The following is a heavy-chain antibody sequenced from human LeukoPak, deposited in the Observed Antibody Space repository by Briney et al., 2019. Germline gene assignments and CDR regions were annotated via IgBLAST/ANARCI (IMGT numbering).Heavy chain of an antibody. CDR3: ARDSYYYDSSGYWSPMDDAFDI. CDR2: INHGGST. Sequence: PSETLSLTCAVYGGSFSGYYWSWIRQPPGKGLEWIGEINHGGSTNYNPSLKSRVTISVDTSKNQFSLKLSSVNAADTAVYYCARDSYYYDSSGYWSPMDDAFDIWGQGTRVTVSS. CDR1: GGSFSGYY. J-gene: IGHJ3*02. D-gene: IGHD3-22*01. V-gene: IGHV4-34*01.